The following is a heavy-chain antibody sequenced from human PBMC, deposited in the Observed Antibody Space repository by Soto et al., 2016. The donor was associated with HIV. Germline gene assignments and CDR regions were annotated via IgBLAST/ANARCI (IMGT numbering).Heavy chain of an antibody. Sequence: QVQLVQSGAEVKKPGSSVKVSCKASGGTFSSFDISWVRQAPGQGLEWMGGIIPIFGTANYAQKFQGRVTITADESTSTAYMELSSLRSEDTAVYYCARVSSGWENYYYYYYMDVWGKGTNGHRLL. V-gene: IGHV1-69*13. CDR1: GGTFSSFD. CDR3: ARVSSGWENYYYYYYMDV. D-gene: IGHD6-19*01. CDR2: IIPIFGTA. J-gene: IGHJ6*03.